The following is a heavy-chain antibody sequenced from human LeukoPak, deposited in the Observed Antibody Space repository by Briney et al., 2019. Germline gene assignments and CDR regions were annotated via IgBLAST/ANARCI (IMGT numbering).Heavy chain of an antibody. CDR2: ITPNSGGT. J-gene: IGHJ6*03. D-gene: IGHD6-6*01. CDR3: ARIGAAARYYYYYYMDV. CDR1: GYTFTGYY. V-gene: IGHV1-2*02. Sequence: ASVKVSCKASGYTFTGYYMHWVRQAPGQGLEWMGWITPNSGGTNYAQRFQGRVTMTRDTSISTAYMELSRLRSDDTAVYYCARIGAAARYYYYYYMDVWGKGTTVTVSS.